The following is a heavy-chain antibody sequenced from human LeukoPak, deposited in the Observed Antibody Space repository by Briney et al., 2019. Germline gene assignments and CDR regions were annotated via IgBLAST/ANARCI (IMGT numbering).Heavy chain of an antibody. D-gene: IGHD1/OR15-1a*01. CDR2: VGAYDGDT. V-gene: IGHV1-18*01. J-gene: IGHJ5*02. Sequence: ASVKVSCKSSGYTFTSYGISWVRQAPGQGLEWIGWVGAYDGDTNYAEKVQGRVTMTTDTSTSTAYLELRSLRSGDTAVYYCARDYDRWNNDCFDPWGQGTLAIVSS. CDR1: GYTFTSYG. CDR3: ARDYDRWNNDCFDP.